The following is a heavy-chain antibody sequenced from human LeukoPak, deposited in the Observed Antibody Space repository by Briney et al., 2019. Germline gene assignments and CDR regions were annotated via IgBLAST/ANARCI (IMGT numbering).Heavy chain of an antibody. Sequence: SGGSLRLSCAASGFTFSTYSMNWVRQAPGKGLEWVANIKQDGSEKNYVDSVKGRFTISRDNAKNSLYLQMNSLRAEDTAVYYCASGLELDYWGQGTLVTVSS. J-gene: IGHJ4*02. V-gene: IGHV3-7*03. CDR1: GFTFSTYS. CDR2: IKQDGSEK. CDR3: ASGLELDY.